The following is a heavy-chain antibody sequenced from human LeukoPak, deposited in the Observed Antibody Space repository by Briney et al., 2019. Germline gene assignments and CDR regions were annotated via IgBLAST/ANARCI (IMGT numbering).Heavy chain of an antibody. CDR3: ARQIIHSYLSGWFDP. CDR2: INHSGST. J-gene: IGHJ5*02. D-gene: IGHD5-18*01. Sequence: SETLSLTCAVYGGSFSGYYWSWIRQPPGKGLEWIGEINHSGSTNYNPSLKSRVTISVDTSKNQFSLKLSSVTAADTAVYYCARQIIHSYLSGWFDPWGQGTLVTVSS. V-gene: IGHV4-34*01. CDR1: GGSFSGYY.